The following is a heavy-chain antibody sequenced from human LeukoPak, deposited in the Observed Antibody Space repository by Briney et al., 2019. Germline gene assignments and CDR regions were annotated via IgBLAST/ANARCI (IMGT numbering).Heavy chain of an antibody. D-gene: IGHD3-22*01. CDR2: IYYSGST. Sequence: SETLSLTCTVSGGSISSYYWSWIRQPPGKGLEWIGYIYYSGSTNYNPSLKSRVTISVDTSKNQFSLKLSSVTAADTAVYYCARQRRSSRYYYDSSGQTYYFDSWGQGTLVTVSS. CDR1: GGSISSYY. V-gene: IGHV4-59*08. J-gene: IGHJ4*02. CDR3: ARQRRSSRYYYDSSGQTYYFDS.